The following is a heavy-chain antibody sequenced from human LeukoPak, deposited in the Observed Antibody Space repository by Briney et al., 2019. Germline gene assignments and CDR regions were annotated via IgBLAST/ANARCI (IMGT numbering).Heavy chain of an antibody. D-gene: IGHD6-13*01. J-gene: IGHJ5*02. CDR2: IYTSGST. CDR3: ARDGIAAAAEGWFDP. CDR1: SDSISSYY. V-gene: IGHV4-4*07. Sequence: PSETLSLTCTVSSDSISSYYWSWIRQPAGKGLEWIGRIYTSGSTNYNPSLKRRVTISVDKSKNQFYLKLSSVTAADTAVYYCARDGIAAAAEGWFDPWGQGTLVTVSS.